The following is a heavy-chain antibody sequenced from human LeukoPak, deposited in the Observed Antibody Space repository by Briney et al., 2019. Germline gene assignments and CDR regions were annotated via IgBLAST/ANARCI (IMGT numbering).Heavy chain of an antibody. Sequence: ASVKVSCKASGYTFTGYYMHWVRQAPGQGLEWMGWINPNSGGTNYAQKFQGWVTMTRDTSISTAYMELSRLRSDDTAVYYCARGGMITFGGVIVPFDYWGQGTLVTVSS. D-gene: IGHD3-16*02. V-gene: IGHV1-2*04. CDR1: GYTFTGYY. CDR3: ARGGMITFGGVIVPFDY. J-gene: IGHJ4*02. CDR2: INPNSGGT.